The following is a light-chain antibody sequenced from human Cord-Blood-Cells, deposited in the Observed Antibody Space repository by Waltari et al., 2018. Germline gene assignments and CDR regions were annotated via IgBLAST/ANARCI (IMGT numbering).Light chain of an antibody. V-gene: IGLV2-8*01. CDR1: SSDVGGYNY. J-gene: IGLJ2*01. Sequence: QSALTQPPSASGSPGQSVTISCTGTSSDVGGYNYVSWYHQHPGKAPKLMIYEVSKRPSGVPDRFSGSKSGNTASLTVSGLQAEDEADYYCSSYAGSNKLVVFGGGTKLTVL. CDR3: SSYAGSNKLVV. CDR2: EVS.